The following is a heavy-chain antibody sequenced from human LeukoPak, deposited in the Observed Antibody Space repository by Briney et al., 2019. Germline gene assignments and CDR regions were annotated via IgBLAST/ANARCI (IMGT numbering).Heavy chain of an antibody. J-gene: IGHJ6*03. V-gene: IGHV3-21*01. CDR1: GFTFSSYS. CDR2: ISSSSSYI. Sequence: GGSLRLSCAASGFTFSSYSMNWVRQAPGKGLEWVSSISSSSSYIYYAASVKGRFALSKDHAKNLLYLKMNSLRAEDTAVYYCARVVAGRYYYMNVWGKGTTVTVSS. D-gene: IGHD2-15*01. CDR3: ARVVAGRYYYMNV.